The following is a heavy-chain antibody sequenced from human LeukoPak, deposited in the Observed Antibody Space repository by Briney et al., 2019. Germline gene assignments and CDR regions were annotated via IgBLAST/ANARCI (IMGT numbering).Heavy chain of an antibody. V-gene: IGHV4-34*01. Sequence: SETLSLTCAVYGGSFSGYYWSWIRRPPGKGLEWIGEINHSGSTNYNPSLKSRVTISVDTSKNQFSLKLSSVTAADTAVYYCARGPGKNIVVVPAAIIPDYYYYYGMDVWGQGTTVTVSS. D-gene: IGHD2-2*02. J-gene: IGHJ6*02. CDR2: INHSGST. CDR1: GGSFSGYY. CDR3: ARGPGKNIVVVPAAIIPDYYYYYGMDV.